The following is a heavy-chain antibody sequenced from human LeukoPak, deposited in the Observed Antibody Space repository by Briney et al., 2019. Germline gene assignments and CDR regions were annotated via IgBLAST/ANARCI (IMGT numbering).Heavy chain of an antibody. Sequence: SETLSLTCTVSGGSISSSRYYWGWIRQPPGKGLEWIGSIYYSGSTYYNPSLKSRVTIPVDTSKNQFSLKLTSVTAADTAVYYCARDGGRTSSDAVEIWGQGTMVIVSS. J-gene: IGHJ3*02. V-gene: IGHV4-39*07. D-gene: IGHD2-2*01. CDR1: GGSISSSRYY. CDR2: IYYSGST. CDR3: ARDGGRTSSDAVEI.